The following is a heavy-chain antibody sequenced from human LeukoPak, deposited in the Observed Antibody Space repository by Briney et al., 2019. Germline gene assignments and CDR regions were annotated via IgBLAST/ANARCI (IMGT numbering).Heavy chain of an antibody. V-gene: IGHV3-23*01. Sequence: GGSLRLSCAASGFTFSNYAMTWVRQAPGKGLEWVSAISGSGGGTYYADSVKGRFTISRDNSKNTLYLQMNSLRAEDTAVYYCARRARHCSGGSCYSLYYFDYWGQGTLVTVSS. CDR1: GFTFSNYA. D-gene: IGHD2-15*01. J-gene: IGHJ4*02. CDR2: ISGSGGGT. CDR3: ARRARHCSGGSCYSLYYFDY.